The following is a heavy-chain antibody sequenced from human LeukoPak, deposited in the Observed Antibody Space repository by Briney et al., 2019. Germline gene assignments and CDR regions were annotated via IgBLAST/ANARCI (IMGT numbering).Heavy chain of an antibody. CDR2: INPSGGGT. Sequence: ASVKVSCKASGYTFTSYYMHWVRQAPGQGLEWVGIINPSGGGTAYAQKFQGRVTMTRDTSTSTVYMELSSLRSDDTAVYYCARTNDDWYLDLWGRGTLVTVSS. CDR1: GYTFTSYY. CDR3: ARTNDDWYLDL. V-gene: IGHV1-46*01. J-gene: IGHJ2*01.